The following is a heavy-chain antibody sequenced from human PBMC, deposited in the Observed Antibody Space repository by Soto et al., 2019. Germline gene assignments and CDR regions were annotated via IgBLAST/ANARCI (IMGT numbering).Heavy chain of an antibody. V-gene: IGHV3-23*01. Sequence: EVQLLESGGGLVQPGGSLRLSCAASGFTFSIYAMNWVRQAPGQGLEWVSVISGSGGSTYYADSVKGRFTISRDNSTNTLYLQMTSLRAEDTAVYYCATRTVGLYFALWVRGTLVTVSS. J-gene: IGHJ2*01. D-gene: IGHD1-26*01. CDR1: GFTFSIYA. CDR3: ATRTVGLYFAL. CDR2: ISGSGGST.